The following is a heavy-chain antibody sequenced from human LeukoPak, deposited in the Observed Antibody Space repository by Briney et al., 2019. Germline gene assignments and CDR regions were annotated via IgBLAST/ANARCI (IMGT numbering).Heavy chain of an antibody. CDR2: IWYDGSNK. CDR3: ARDLAYCGGDCGPY. Sequence: GGSLRLSCAASGFTFSSYGMHWVRQAPGKGLEWVAVIWYDGSNKYYADSVKGRFTISRDNSKNTLYLQMNSLRAEDTAVYYCARDLAYCGGDCGPYWGQGTLVTVSS. D-gene: IGHD2-21*02. J-gene: IGHJ4*02. V-gene: IGHV3-33*01. CDR1: GFTFSSYG.